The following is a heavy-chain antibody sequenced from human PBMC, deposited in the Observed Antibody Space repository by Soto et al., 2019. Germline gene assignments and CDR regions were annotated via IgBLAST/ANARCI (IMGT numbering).Heavy chain of an antibody. D-gene: IGHD3-22*01. CDR3: ARDRGHYYDSSGYWNWFDP. J-gene: IGHJ5*02. CDR1: GYTFTGYY. V-gene: IGHV1-2*02. Sequence: SVKVSCKASGYTFTGYYLHWVRQAPGQGLEWMGWINPNSGGTNYAQKFQGRVTMTRDTSISTAYMELSRLRSDDTAVYYCARDRGHYYDSSGYWNWFDPWGQGTLVTVSS. CDR2: INPNSGGT.